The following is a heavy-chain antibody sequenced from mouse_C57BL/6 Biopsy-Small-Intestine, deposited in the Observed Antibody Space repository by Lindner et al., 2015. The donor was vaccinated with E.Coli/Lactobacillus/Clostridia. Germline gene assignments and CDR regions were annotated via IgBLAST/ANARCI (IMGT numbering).Heavy chain of an antibody. CDR3: ARIYYGNYFDY. D-gene: IGHD2-1*01. CDR1: GYTFTSYT. J-gene: IGHJ2*01. Sequence: VQLQESGAELARPGASVKMSCKASGYTFTSYTMHWVKQRPGQGLEWIGYNNPSSGYTKYNQKFKDKATLTADKSSSTAYMQLSSLTSEDSAVYYCARIYYGNYFDYWGQGTTLTVSS. CDR2: NNPSSGYT. V-gene: IGHV1-4*01.